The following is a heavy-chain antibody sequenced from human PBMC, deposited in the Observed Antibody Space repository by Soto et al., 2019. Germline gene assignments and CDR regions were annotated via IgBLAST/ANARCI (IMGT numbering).Heavy chain of an antibody. CDR1: GYTFTNYW. Sequence: QVQLVQSGAEVKEPGASVEVSCKASGYTFTNYWMHWVRQAPGQGLDWMGIINPSDGTTTYAQKFQGRVTVTRDTSTSTVYMELNSRTSDDTAVYYCARGGRDAYYRYWGQGTLVTVSS. CDR2: INPSDGTT. D-gene: IGHD1-26*01. V-gene: IGHV1-46*01. CDR3: ARGGRDAYYRY. J-gene: IGHJ4*02.